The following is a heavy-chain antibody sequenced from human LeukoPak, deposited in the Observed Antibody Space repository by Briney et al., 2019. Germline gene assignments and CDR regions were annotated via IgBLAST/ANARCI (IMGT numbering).Heavy chain of an antibody. CDR2: ISYGGSNK. CDR3: ARDSSRRTMVRGVIDY. V-gene: IGHV3-30-3*01. D-gene: IGHD3-10*01. CDR1: GFTFSSYA. Sequence: GRSLRLSCAASGFTFSSYAMHWVRQAPGKGLEWVAVISYGGSNKYYADSVKGRFTISRDNSKNTLYLQMNSLRAEDTAVYYCARDSSRRTMVRGVIDYWGQGTLVTVSS. J-gene: IGHJ4*02.